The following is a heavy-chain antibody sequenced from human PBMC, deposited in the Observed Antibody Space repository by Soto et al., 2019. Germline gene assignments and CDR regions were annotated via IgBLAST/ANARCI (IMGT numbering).Heavy chain of an antibody. CDR1: GGTFSSYA. Sequence: SVKVSCKASGGTFSSYAISWVRQAPGQGLEWMGGIIPIFGTANYAQKFQGRVTITADKSTSTAYMELSSLRSEDTAVYYYAREPYDYGDYDYYYYGMDVWGQGTTVTVSS. V-gene: IGHV1-69*06. D-gene: IGHD4-17*01. J-gene: IGHJ6*02. CDR3: AREPYDYGDYDYYYYGMDV. CDR2: IIPIFGTA.